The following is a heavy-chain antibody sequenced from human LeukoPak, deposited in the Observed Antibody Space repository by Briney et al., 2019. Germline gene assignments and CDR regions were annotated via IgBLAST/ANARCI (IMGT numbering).Heavy chain of an antibody. CDR2: IIPIFGTA. J-gene: IGHJ6*03. CDR1: GYTFTTYG. CDR3: ARGTNLRFLEWPHLTRYYYYYMDV. V-gene: IGHV1-69*05. D-gene: IGHD3-3*01. Sequence: ASVKVSCKASGYTFTTYGISWVRQAPGQGLEWMGGIIPIFGTANYAQKFQGRVTITTDESTSTAYMELSSLRSEDTAVYYCARGTNLRFLEWPHLTRYYYYYMDVWGKGTTVTVSS.